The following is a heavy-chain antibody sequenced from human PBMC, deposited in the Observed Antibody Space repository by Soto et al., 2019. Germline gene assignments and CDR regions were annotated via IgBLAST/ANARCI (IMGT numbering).Heavy chain of an antibody. CDR3: VRRVSGNYDY. CDR2: ISSNGGTT. J-gene: IGHJ4*02. CDR1: GFTFSSYD. D-gene: IGHD1-7*01. V-gene: IGHV3-64*01. Sequence: EVQLAESGGGMVQPGGSLRLSCVASGFTFSSYDMHWVRQAPGQGLEYVSSISSNGGTTYYGNSVKGRFTIARDNSKNTLYLHMGSLRAADMAVYYCVRRVSGNYDYWGQGTLVTVSS.